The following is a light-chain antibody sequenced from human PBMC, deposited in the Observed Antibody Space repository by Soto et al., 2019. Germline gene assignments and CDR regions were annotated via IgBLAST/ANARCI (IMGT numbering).Light chain of an antibody. V-gene: IGLV2-14*01. CDR3: SSYTGSSTVV. CDR1: RSDVGGYNY. J-gene: IGLJ2*01. Sequence: QSALTQPASVSGSPGQSITISCTGTRSDVGGYNYVSWYQQHPGKAPKLMIYEVSNRPSGVSNRFSGSKSGNTASLTISGLQAEDEADYYCSSYTGSSTVVFGGGTQLTVL. CDR2: EVS.